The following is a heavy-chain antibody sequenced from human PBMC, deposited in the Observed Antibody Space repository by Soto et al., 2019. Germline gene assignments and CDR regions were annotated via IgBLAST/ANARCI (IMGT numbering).Heavy chain of an antibody. CDR1: GGSVSSGSYY. Sequence: PSETLSLTCTVSGGSVSSGSYYWSWIRQPPGKGLEWIGYIYYSGSTNYNPSLKSRVTISVDTSKNQFSLKLSSVTAADTAVYYCARERFSNYRWFDPWGQGTLVTVSS. J-gene: IGHJ5*02. D-gene: IGHD4-4*01. CDR3: ARERFSNYRWFDP. CDR2: IYYSGST. V-gene: IGHV4-61*01.